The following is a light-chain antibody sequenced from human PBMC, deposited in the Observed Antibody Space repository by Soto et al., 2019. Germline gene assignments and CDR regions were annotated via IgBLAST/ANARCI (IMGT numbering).Light chain of an antibody. V-gene: IGKV3-11*01. J-gene: IGKJ2*01. CDR3: QHRGRWPRT. CDR1: QSVNDY. Sequence: EIVLTQSPATLSLSPGERATLSCRASQSVNDYLAWYQQKPGQAPRLLIYGASNRATCIPVRFSGSGSGTDFTLTISSLEPEDFAVSYCQHRGRWPRTFGQGTKLEIK. CDR2: GAS.